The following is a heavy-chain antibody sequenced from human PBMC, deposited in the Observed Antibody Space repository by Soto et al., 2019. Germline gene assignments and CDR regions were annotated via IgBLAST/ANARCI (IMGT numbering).Heavy chain of an antibody. CDR1: GGTFNSHA. Sequence: QVQLVQSGAEVKKPGSSVKVSCKASGGTFNSHAISWVRQAPGQGLEWMGGIIPIFGTAKYPQKFQGRVTIIADESTNTAYMELSGLRSEDTAVYYCARGCISTSCQNRNFDYWGQGTVVTVSS. CDR2: IIPIFGTA. D-gene: IGHD2-2*01. V-gene: IGHV1-69*12. J-gene: IGHJ4*02. CDR3: ARGCISTSCQNRNFDY.